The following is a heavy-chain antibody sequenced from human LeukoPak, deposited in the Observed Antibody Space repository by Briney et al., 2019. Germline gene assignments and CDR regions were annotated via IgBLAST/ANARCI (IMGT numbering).Heavy chain of an antibody. CDR2: INPSSGNR. CDR3: ARVPTSFDRVWGISETQEFDY. Sequence: GASVKVSCKASGYTFTNYDINWVRQATGQALEWVGWINPSSGNRGYAESFQGRVTMTMNTSVNTAYMELITLTSEDTAVYYCARVPTSFDRVWGISETQEFDYWGQGTLVTVSS. D-gene: IGHD3-16*01. CDR1: GYTFTNYD. V-gene: IGHV1-8*01. J-gene: IGHJ4*02.